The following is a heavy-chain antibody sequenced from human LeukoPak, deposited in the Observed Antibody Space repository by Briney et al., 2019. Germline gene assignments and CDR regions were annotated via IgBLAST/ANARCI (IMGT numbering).Heavy chain of an antibody. CDR2: ISTYNGNT. V-gene: IGHV1-18*01. J-gene: IGHJ4*02. CDR3: AIGSGYCSSTSCYQSFDY. Sequence: ASVKVSCKASGYIFTTYGINWVRQAPGQGLEWMAWISTYNGNTKYAQKFQGRVTMTTDTSTTTVYMDLSSLRSDDTAVYYCAIGSGYCSSTSCYQSFDYWGQGTQVTVSS. D-gene: IGHD2-2*01. CDR1: GYIFTTYG.